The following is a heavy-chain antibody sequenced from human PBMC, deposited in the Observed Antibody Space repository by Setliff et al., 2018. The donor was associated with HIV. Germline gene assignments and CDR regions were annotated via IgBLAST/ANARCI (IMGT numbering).Heavy chain of an antibody. CDR2: IYYSGST. D-gene: IGHD6-19*01. J-gene: IGHJ5*02. V-gene: IGHV4-39*01. CDR1: GGSISSSSYY. Sequence: LSLTCTVSGGSISSSSYYWGWIRQPPGKGLEWIGSIYYSGSTYYNPSLKSRVTISVDTSKNQFSLKLSSLTAADTAVYYCASSSGWYGAAQFDPWGQGTQVTVS. CDR3: ASSSGWYGAAQFDP.